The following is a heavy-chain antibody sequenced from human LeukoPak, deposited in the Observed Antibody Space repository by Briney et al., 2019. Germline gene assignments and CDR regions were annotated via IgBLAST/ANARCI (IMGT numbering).Heavy chain of an antibody. D-gene: IGHD3-3*01. Sequence: PSETLSLTCAVYGGSFSGYYWSWIRQPPGKGLEWIGEINHSGSTNYNPSLKSRVTISVDTSKNQFSLKLSSVTAADTAVYYCATKYYDFWSGYPKHTNWFDPWGQGTLVTVSS. CDR1: GGSFSGYY. V-gene: IGHV4-34*01. J-gene: IGHJ5*02. CDR3: ATKYYDFWSGYPKHTNWFDP. CDR2: INHSGST.